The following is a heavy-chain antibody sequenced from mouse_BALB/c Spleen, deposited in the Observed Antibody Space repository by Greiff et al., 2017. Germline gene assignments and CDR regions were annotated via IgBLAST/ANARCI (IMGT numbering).Heavy chain of an antibody. CDR2: IRLKSNNYAT. Sequence: PGGSMKLSCVASGFTFSNYWMNWVRQSPEKGLEWVAEIRLKSNNYATHYAESVKGRFTISRDDSKSSVYLQMNNLRAEDTGIYYCTRKDYGSSYGAMDYWGQGTSVTVSS. V-gene: IGHV6-6*02. J-gene: IGHJ4*01. D-gene: IGHD1-1*01. CDR1: GFTFSNYW. CDR3: TRKDYGSSYGAMDY.